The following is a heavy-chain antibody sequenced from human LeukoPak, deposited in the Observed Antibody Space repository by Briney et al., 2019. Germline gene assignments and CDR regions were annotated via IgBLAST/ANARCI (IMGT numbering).Heavy chain of an antibody. CDR2: ISGNDEST. D-gene: IGHD5-12*01. Sequence: GGSLRLSCAASGFSCSTRGMSWVRQAPGKGLEWVSAISGNDESTFYADSVKGRFTISRDNSRNTLYLQLSSLSAEDSAIYYCARDRRPARTYSGLFDYWGQGTLVTVSP. J-gene: IGHJ4*02. V-gene: IGHV3-23*01. CDR3: ARDRRPARTYSGLFDY. CDR1: GFSCSTRG.